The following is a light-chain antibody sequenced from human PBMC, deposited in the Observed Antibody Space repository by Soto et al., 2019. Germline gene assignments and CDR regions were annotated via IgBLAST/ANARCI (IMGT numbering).Light chain of an antibody. CDR3: QQCSNYPWT. CDR2: KAY. Sequence: DIQMTQSPSTLSASVGDRVTITCRASQSINSWLAWYQQKPGKAPKVLIYKAYSLESGVPSRFSGSGSGTEFTLTISSLQPDDFASYYCQQCSNYPWTFGQGTKVEIK. J-gene: IGKJ1*01. V-gene: IGKV1-5*03. CDR1: QSINSW.